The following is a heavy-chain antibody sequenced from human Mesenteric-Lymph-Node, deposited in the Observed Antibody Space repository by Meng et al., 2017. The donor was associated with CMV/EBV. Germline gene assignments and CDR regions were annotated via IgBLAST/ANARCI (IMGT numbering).Heavy chain of an antibody. D-gene: IGHD3-3*01. J-gene: IGHJ6*02. CDR2: IKSQTDSGTT. V-gene: IGHV3-15*01. CDR1: GFTFSSYA. CDR3: ATDSLLRTFYYYYGMDV. Sequence: GGSLRLSCAASGFTFSSYAMSWVRQAPGKGLEWVGRIKSQTDSGTTDYAAPVKGRFTISRDDSKNTLYLQMDSLKTEDTAVYYCATDSLLRTFYYYYGMDVWGQGTTVTVSS.